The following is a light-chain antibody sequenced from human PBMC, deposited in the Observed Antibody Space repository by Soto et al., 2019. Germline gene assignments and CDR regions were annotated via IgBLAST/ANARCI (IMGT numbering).Light chain of an antibody. CDR3: QQSHSTPPWT. CDR1: QSISTY. J-gene: IGKJ1*01. Sequence: DIQMTQSPSSLSASVGDRVTITCRASQSISTYLNWYQQKPGKAPKLLIYAASSLQSGVPSRFSGSGSGTDFTLTISSLQPEDFATYYCQQSHSTPPWTFGQGTQVEVK. V-gene: IGKV1-39*01. CDR2: AAS.